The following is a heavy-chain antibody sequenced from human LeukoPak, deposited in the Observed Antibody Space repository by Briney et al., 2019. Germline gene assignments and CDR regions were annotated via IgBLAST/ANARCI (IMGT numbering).Heavy chain of an antibody. V-gene: IGHV1-46*01. CDR1: GYTFTSYY. D-gene: IGHD2-8*01. J-gene: IGHJ4*02. CDR2: IYPGGGST. Sequence: ASVKVSCKASGYTFTSYYIHWVRQAPGQGLEWMGIIYPGGGSTSYAQKFQGKVTMTRDMSTSTVYMELSSLRSEDTAVYYCARDNDFDYWGQGTLVTVSS. CDR3: ARDNDFDY.